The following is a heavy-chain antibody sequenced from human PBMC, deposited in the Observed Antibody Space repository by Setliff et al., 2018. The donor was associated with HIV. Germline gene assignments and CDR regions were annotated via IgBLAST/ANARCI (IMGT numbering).Heavy chain of an antibody. CDR1: GFTFSDYY. D-gene: IGHD3-22*01. Sequence: GGSLRLSCAASGFTFSDYYMTWIRHVPGKGLEWVSHISGVGSSVYYADSVKGRFTISRDNAKNSLFLRMNSLRVEDTAVYYCVRDSQGYYDTGDFYYGRIDSWGQGTLVTVSS. CDR3: VRDSQGYYDTGDFYYGRIDS. J-gene: IGHJ4*02. V-gene: IGHV3-11*04. CDR2: ISGVGSSV.